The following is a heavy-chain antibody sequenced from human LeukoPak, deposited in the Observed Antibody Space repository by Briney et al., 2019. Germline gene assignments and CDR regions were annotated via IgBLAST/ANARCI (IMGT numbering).Heavy chain of an antibody. Sequence: SSETLSLTCTVSGASSSSGDYYWSWIRQPPGKGLEWIGYIYYSGSTYYNPSLKSRVTISVDTSKNQFSLKLSSVTAADTAVYYCARGPDTAMVHFDYWGQGTLVTVSS. V-gene: IGHV4-30-4*02. CDR3: ARGPDTAMVHFDY. D-gene: IGHD5-18*01. CDR2: IYYSGST. J-gene: IGHJ4*02. CDR1: GASSSSGDYY.